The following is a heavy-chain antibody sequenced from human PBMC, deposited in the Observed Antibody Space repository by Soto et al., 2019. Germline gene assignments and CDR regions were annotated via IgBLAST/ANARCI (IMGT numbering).Heavy chain of an antibody. D-gene: IGHD3-3*01. CDR1: GGSISSGDYY. V-gene: IGHV4-30-4*01. CDR2: IYYSGST. Sequence: PSETLSLTCTVSGGSISSGDYYWSWIRQPPWKGLEWIGYIYYSGSTYYNPSLKSRVTISVDTSKNQFSLKLSSVTAADTAVYYCARDNILGILYGGIDVWGQGXTVTVYS. J-gene: IGHJ6*02. CDR3: ARDNILGILYGGIDV.